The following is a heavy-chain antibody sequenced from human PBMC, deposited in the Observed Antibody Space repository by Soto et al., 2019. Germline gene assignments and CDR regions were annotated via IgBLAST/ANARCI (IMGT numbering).Heavy chain of an antibody. V-gene: IGHV3-48*03. CDR3: ARGVEIATHYYYYYGMDV. Sequence: EVQLVESGGGLVQPGGSLRLSCAASGFTFSSYEMNWVRQAPGKGLEWVSYISSSGSTIYYADSVKGRFTISRDNAKNSLYLQMNSLRAEDTAVYYCARGVEIATHYYYYYGMDVWGQGTTVTVSS. CDR1: GFTFSSYE. D-gene: IGHD2-21*01. J-gene: IGHJ6*02. CDR2: ISSSGSTI.